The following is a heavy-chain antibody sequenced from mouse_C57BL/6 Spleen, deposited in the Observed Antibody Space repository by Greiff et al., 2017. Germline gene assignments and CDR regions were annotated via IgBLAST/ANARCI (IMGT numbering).Heavy chain of an antibody. V-gene: IGHV1-52*01. Sequence: QVQLKQPGAELVRPGSSVKLSCKASGYTFTSYWMHWVKQRPIQGLEWIGNIDPSDSETHYNQKFKDKATLTVDKSSSTAYMQLSSLTSEDSAVYYCARCDYDGRYYFDYWGQGTTLTVSS. J-gene: IGHJ2*01. CDR3: ARCDYDGRYYFDY. D-gene: IGHD2-4*01. CDR1: GYTFTSYW. CDR2: IDPSDSET.